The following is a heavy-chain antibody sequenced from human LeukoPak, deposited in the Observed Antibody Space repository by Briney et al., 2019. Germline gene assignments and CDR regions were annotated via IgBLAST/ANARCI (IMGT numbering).Heavy chain of an antibody. V-gene: IGHV4-39*02. D-gene: IGHD3-10*01. CDR2: IYYRGST. CDR1: GGSISNSSFY. J-gene: IGHJ4*02. CDR3: ARLFLRFGEFSFDY. Sequence: SETLSLTCTVSGGSISNSSFYWGWIRQPPGKGLEWIGNIYYRGSTYYNSSLKSRVSKSVDTSKNYFSLKVSSVTAADTAVYYCARLFLRFGEFSFDYWGQGTLVTVSS.